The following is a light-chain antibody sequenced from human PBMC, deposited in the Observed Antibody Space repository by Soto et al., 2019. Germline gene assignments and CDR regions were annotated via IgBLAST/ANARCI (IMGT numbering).Light chain of an antibody. Sequence: QSVLTQPASVSGSPGQSITISCTGTSNYVSWYQQHPGKAPKLMIFDVSNRPSGVSNRFSGSKSGNTASLTISGLQADDEADYYCSSYANSRAIFGGGTKLTVL. CDR3: SSYANSRAI. V-gene: IGLV2-14*01. CDR1: SNY. CDR2: DVS. J-gene: IGLJ2*01.